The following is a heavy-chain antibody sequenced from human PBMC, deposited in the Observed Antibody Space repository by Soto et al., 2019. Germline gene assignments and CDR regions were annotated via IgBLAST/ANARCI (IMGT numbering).Heavy chain of an antibody. V-gene: IGHV4-61*01. D-gene: IGHD3-3*01. CDR3: ARGVYDFWSGYSPNYYYYGMDV. J-gene: IGHJ6*02. Sequence: SETLSLTCTVSGGSVSSGSYYWSWIRQPPGKGLEWIGYIYYSGSTNYNPSLKSRVTISVDTSKNQFSLKLSSVTAADTAVYYCARGVYDFWSGYSPNYYYYGMDVWRQRTTVTVSS. CDR2: IYYSGST. CDR1: GGSVSSGSYY.